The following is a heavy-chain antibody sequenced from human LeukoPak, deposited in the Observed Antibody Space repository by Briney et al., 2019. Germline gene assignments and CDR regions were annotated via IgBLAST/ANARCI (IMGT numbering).Heavy chain of an antibody. J-gene: IGHJ3*02. D-gene: IGHD4-17*01. V-gene: IGHV4-59*08. CDR1: GGSISSYY. Sequence: PSETLSLTCTVSGGSISSYYWSWIRQPPGKGLEWIGYIYYSGSTNYNPSLKSRVTISVDTSKNQFSLKLSSVTAADTAVYYCARRPSTVTTKAGAFDIWGQGTMVTVSS. CDR3: ARRPSTVTTKAGAFDI. CDR2: IYYSGST.